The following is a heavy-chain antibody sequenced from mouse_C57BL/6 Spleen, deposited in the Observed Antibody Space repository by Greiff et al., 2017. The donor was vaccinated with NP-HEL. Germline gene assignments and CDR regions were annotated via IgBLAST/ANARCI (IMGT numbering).Heavy chain of an antibody. D-gene: IGHD1-1*01. J-gene: IGHJ2*01. CDR3: VRQGITTGVARGVYFDY. Sequence: EVKLMESGGGLVQPKGSLKLSCAASGFSFNTYAMNWVRQAPGKGLEWVARIRSKSNNYATYYADSVKDRFTISRDDSESMLYLQMNNLKTEDTAMYYCVRQGITTGVARGVYFDYWGQGTTLTVSS. CDR1: GFSFNTYA. CDR2: IRSKSNNYAT. V-gene: IGHV10-1*01.